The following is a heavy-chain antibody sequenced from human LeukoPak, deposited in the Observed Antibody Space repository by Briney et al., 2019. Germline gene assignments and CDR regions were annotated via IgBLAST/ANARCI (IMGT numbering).Heavy chain of an antibody. D-gene: IGHD1-14*01. CDR3: ARSLGITSLDY. CDR2: IYYSGSI. V-gene: IGHV4-59*01. Sequence: SETLSLTCSVSGGSIRSYYWNWIRQSPGKGLEWIGYIYYSGSINYNPSFKSRATMSVDTSKNQFPLKLHSVTAADTAMYYCARSLGITSLDYWGQGMLVTVSS. J-gene: IGHJ4*02. CDR1: GGSIRSYY.